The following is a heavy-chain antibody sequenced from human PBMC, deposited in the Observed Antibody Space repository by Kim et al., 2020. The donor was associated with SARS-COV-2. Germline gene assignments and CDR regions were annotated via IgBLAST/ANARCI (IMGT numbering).Heavy chain of an antibody. CDR3: ARAGDTAIPETYYYYGMDV. V-gene: IGHV3-48*03. CDR2: ISSSGSTI. D-gene: IGHD5-18*01. CDR1: GFTFSSYE. Sequence: GGSLRLSCAASGFTFSSYEMNWVRQAPGKGLEWVSYISSSGSTIYYADSVKGRFTISRDNAKNSLYLQMNSLRAEDTAVYYCARAGDTAIPETYYYYGMDVWGQGTTVTVSS. J-gene: IGHJ6*02.